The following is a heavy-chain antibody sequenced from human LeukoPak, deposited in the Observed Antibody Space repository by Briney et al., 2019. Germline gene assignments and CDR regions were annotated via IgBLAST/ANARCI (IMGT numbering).Heavy chain of an antibody. Sequence: PGGSLRLSCAASGFTFSSYWMHWVRQAPGKGLVWVSRINSDGSSTSYADSVKGRFTISRDNAKNTLYLQMNSLRAEDTAVYYCARGSGSSSSGGRGKRYNWFDPWGQGTLVTVSS. D-gene: IGHD6-6*01. J-gene: IGHJ5*02. V-gene: IGHV3-74*01. CDR2: INSDGSST. CDR3: ARGSGSSSSGGRGKRYNWFDP. CDR1: GFTFSSYW.